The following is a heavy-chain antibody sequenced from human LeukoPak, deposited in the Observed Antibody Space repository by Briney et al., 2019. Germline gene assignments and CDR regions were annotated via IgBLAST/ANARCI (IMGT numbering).Heavy chain of an antibody. CDR2: ITSSSYI. CDR3: ARATLLDY. V-gene: IGHV3-21*01. CDR1: GFTFSSYT. J-gene: IGHJ4*02. Sequence: KSGGSLRLSCAASGFTFSSYTMNWVRQAPGKGLEWVSSITSSSYIYYADSAKGRFTISRDNAKNSLYLQMNSLRAEDTAVYYCARATLLDYWGQGTLVTVSS.